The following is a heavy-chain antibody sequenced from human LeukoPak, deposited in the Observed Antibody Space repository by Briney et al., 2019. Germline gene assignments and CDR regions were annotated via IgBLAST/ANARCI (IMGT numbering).Heavy chain of an antibody. Sequence: GGSLRLSCAAYGFTVSSNYMSWVRQAPGKGLEWVSVIYSGGSTYYADSVKGRFTISRDNSKNTLYLQMNSLRAEDTAVYYCARDLLRGSYFLDYWGQGTLVTVSS. CDR2: IYSGGST. CDR1: GFTVSSNY. J-gene: IGHJ4*02. CDR3: ARDLLRGSYFLDY. D-gene: IGHD1-26*01. V-gene: IGHV3-66*01.